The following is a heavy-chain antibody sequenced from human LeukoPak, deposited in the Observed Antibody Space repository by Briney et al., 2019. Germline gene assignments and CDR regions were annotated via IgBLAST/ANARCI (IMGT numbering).Heavy chain of an antibody. V-gene: IGHV3-15*01. J-gene: IGHJ4*02. CDR2: IKGKTDGGTT. D-gene: IGHD1-26*01. CDR3: TTLSGSYGEGY. Sequence: GGSLRLSCAASGFTFSNAWMSWVRQAPGKGLEWVGRIKGKTDGGTTDYAAPVKGRFTISRDDSKNTLYLQMNSLKTEDTAVYYCTTLSGSYGEGYWGQGTLVTVSS. CDR1: GFTFSNAW.